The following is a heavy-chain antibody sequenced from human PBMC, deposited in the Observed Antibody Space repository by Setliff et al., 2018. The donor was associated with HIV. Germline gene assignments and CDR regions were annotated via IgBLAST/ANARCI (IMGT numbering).Heavy chain of an antibody. V-gene: IGHV1-69*02. Sequence: GASVKVSCKASRSTFNSHTINWVRQAPGQGPDWMGRIIPILGVANYAQRFQGKVTITADKSTSTAYMELTSLRFDDTAMYYCVRGVQSPPHYSYYYMDVWGEGTMVTVSS. CDR3: VRGVQSPPHYSYYYMDV. J-gene: IGHJ6*03. D-gene: IGHD3-3*01. CDR2: IIPILGVA. CDR1: RSTFNSHT.